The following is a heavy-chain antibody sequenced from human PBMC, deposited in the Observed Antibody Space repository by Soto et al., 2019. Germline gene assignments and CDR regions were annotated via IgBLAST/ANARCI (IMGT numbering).Heavy chain of an antibody. Sequence: GGSLRLSCAASGFTFSSYAMHWVRQAPGKGLEWVAVISYDGSNKYYADSVKGRFTISRDNSKNTLYLQMNSLRAEDTAVYYCARDPSPPYDFWSGYSPSFEYWGQGTLVTVS. V-gene: IGHV3-30-3*01. CDR1: GFTFSSYA. CDR2: ISYDGSNK. D-gene: IGHD3-3*01. CDR3: ARDPSPPYDFWSGYSPSFEY. J-gene: IGHJ4*02.